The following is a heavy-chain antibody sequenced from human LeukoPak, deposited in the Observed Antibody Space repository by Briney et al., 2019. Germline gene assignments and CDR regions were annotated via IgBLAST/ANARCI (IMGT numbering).Heavy chain of an antibody. D-gene: IGHD3-22*01. CDR2: ISYDGSNK. J-gene: IGHJ4*02. Sequence: SGGSLRLSCAASGFTFSSYGMHWVRQAPGKGLEWVAVISYDGSNKYYADSVKGRFTISRDNSRNTLYLQMNSLRAEDTAVYYCAKPYDSSGYYFDYWGQGTLVTVSS. V-gene: IGHV3-30*18. CDR3: AKPYDSSGYYFDY. CDR1: GFTFSSYG.